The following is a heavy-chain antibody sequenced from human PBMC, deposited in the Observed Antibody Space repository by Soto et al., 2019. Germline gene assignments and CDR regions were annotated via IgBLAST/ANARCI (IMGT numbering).Heavy chain of an antibody. CDR3: ATRITVFGLLIPPFDP. Sequence: AETLSLTCAVYGGSVNGYYLNWIRQPPGKGLEWIGAINHTGGTHYNPSLKSRVTMSVEPFKNQFSLRLSSVTAADTAIYYCATRITVFGLLIPPFDPWGQGTQVTVSS. J-gene: IGHJ5*02. CDR2: INHTGGT. CDR1: GGSVNGYY. D-gene: IGHD3-3*01. V-gene: IGHV4-34*01.